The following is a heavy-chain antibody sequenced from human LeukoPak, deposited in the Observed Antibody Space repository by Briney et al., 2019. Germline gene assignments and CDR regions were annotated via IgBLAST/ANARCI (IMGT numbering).Heavy chain of an antibody. V-gene: IGHV4-39*01. D-gene: IGHD3-10*01. J-gene: IGHJ4*02. Sequence: SETLSLTCTVSGVSISSSYYYWGWIRQPPGKGLEWIGSIYSSGSTYYNPSLKSRVTISVDTSKNQFSLKLSSVTAADTAVYYCARLAGVRQDYWGQGTLVTVSS. CDR3: ARLAGVRQDY. CDR2: IYSSGST. CDR1: GVSISSSYYY.